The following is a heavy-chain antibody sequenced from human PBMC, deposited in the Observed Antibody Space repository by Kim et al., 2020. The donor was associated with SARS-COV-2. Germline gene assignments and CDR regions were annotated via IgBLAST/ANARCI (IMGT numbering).Heavy chain of an antibody. CDR3: ARTGQWLAMYYYYGMD. CDR2: IYYSGST. Sequence: SETLSLTCTVSGGSISSSSYYWGWIRQPPGKGLEWIGSIYYSGSTYYNPSLKSRVTISVDTSKNQFSLKLSSVTAADTAVYYCARTGQWLAMYYYYGMD. V-gene: IGHV4-39*07. CDR1: GGSISSSSYY. J-gene: IGHJ6*01. D-gene: IGHD6-19*01.